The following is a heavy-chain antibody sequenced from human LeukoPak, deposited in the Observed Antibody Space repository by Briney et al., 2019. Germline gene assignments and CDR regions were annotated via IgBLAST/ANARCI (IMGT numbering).Heavy chain of an antibody. J-gene: IGHJ4*02. Sequence: KPSETLSLTCTVSGGSISSSSYYWGWIRQPPGKGLEWIGSIYYSGSTYYNPSLKSRVTISVDTSKNQFSLRLSSVTAADTAVYYCARDHSSGWYGGYFDYWGQGTLVTVSS. V-gene: IGHV4-39*07. CDR1: GGSISSSSYY. D-gene: IGHD6-19*01. CDR3: ARDHSSGWYGGYFDY. CDR2: IYYSGST.